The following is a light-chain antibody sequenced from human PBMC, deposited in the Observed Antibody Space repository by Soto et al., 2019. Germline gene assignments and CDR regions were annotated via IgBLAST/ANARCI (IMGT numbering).Light chain of an antibody. CDR1: QSVGHMF. CDR2: DAY. J-gene: IGKJ1*01. V-gene: IGKV3-20*01. Sequence: EIVLTQSPDTLSLSPGDRATLSCRASQSVGHMFLAWFQQKPGQAPRLLIFDAYRRATGIPDRFTGSGSGTDFTLTIARLEPEDFAVYYCQQYGGPVPWTFGQGTKVDIK. CDR3: QQYGGPVPWT.